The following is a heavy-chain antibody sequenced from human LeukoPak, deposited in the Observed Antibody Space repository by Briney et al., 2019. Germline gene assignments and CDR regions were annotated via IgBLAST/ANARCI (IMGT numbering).Heavy chain of an antibody. CDR3: ARDVQWRFDY. D-gene: IGHD6-19*01. V-gene: IGHV3-33*08. J-gene: IGHJ4*02. CDR2: IWYDGSNK. Sequence: GGSLRLSCAASGFTFSSYAMHWVRQAPGKGLEWVAVIWYDGSNKYYADSVKGRFTISRDNSKNTLYLQMNSLRTEDTAVYYCARDVQWRFDYWGQGTLVTVSS. CDR1: GFTFSSYA.